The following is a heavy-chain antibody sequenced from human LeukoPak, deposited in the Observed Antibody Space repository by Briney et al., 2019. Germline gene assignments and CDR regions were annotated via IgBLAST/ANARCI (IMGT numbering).Heavy chain of an antibody. Sequence: GGSLRLSCAASGFTFSSYAMHWVRQAPGKGLEWVALISYDGNNKYYSDSVKGRFTISRDNSKNTLYLQMNSLRAEDTAVYYCARGPSGYHNTGGQGTLVTVSS. J-gene: IGHJ4*02. CDR2: ISYDGNNK. CDR3: ARGPSGYHNT. V-gene: IGHV3-30*04. CDR1: GFTFSSYA. D-gene: IGHD5-12*01.